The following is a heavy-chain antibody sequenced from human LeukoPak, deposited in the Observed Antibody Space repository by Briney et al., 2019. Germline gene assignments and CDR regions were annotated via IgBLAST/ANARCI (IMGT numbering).Heavy chain of an antibody. V-gene: IGHV4-39*07. Sequence: NPSETLSLTCTVSGGSISSSSYYWGWIRQPPGKGLEWIGSIYYSGSTYYNPSLKSRVTISVDTSKNQFSLKLSSVTAADTAVYYCASSGYDYYYYYYMDVWGKGTTVTVSS. CDR2: IYYSGST. CDR1: GGSISSSSYY. J-gene: IGHJ6*03. D-gene: IGHD5-12*01. CDR3: ASSGYDYYYYYYMDV.